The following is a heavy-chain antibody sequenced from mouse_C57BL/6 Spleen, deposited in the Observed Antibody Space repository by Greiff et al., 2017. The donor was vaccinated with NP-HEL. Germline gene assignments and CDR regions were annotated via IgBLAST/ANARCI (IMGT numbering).Heavy chain of an antibody. CDR2: INPNYGTT. Sequence: QLQQSGPELVKPGASVKISCKASGYSFTDYYMNWVKQSNGKSLEWIGEINPNYGTTSYNQKFKGKATLTVDQSSSTAYMQLNSLTSEDSAVYYCARVCYGSSYGDAMDYWGQGTSVTVSS. CDR1: GYSFTDYY. V-gene: IGHV1-39*01. CDR3: ARVCYGSSYGDAMDY. D-gene: IGHD1-1*01. J-gene: IGHJ4*01.